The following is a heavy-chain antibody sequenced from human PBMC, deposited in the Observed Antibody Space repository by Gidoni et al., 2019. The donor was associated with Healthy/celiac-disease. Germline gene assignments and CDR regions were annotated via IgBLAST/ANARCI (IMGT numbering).Heavy chain of an antibody. J-gene: IGHJ5*02. CDR1: GFSLSTSGVG. D-gene: IGHD3-9*01. Sequence: QFTLKESGPTLVQPTQTLTLTFTFSGFSLSTSGVGVGWIRQPPGKALEWLALIYWDDDKRYSPSLKSRLTITKDTSKNQVVLTMTNMDPVDTATYYCEHSGRYFDWAHPNWFDPWGQGTLVTVSS. CDR2: IYWDDDK. V-gene: IGHV2-5*02. CDR3: EHSGRYFDWAHPNWFDP.